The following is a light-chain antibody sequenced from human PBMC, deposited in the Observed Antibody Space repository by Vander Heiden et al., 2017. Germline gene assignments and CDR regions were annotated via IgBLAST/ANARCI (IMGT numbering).Light chain of an antibody. CDR1: QSLLHINGYNS. J-gene: IGKJ1*01. V-gene: IGKV2-28*01. Sequence: DIVMTQSTLSLPVTPGEPASISCRSSQSLLHINGYNSLDWYLQKPGQSPQLLIYLASTRASGVPDRFSGSGSGTEFTLNISRVEAEDVGVFYCMQSLQSLWTFGQGTKLEIK. CDR2: LAS. CDR3: MQSLQSLWT.